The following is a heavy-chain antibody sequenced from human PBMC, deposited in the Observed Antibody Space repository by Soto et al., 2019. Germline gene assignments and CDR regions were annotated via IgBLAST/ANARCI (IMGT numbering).Heavy chain of an antibody. CDR3: ATDPTYYDFWSGYSSYYHGMDV. J-gene: IGHJ6*02. V-gene: IGHV4-4*07. CDR2: IYTSGST. Sequence: SETLSLTCTVSGGSISSYYWSWIRQPAGKGLEWIGRIYTSGSTNYNPSLKSRVTMSVDTSKNQFSLKLSSVTAADTAVYYCATDPTYYDFWSGYSSYYHGMDVWGQGTTVTVSS. D-gene: IGHD3-3*01. CDR1: GGSISSYY.